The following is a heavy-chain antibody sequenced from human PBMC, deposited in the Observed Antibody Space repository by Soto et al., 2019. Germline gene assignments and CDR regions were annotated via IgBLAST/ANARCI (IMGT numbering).Heavy chain of an antibody. CDR3: ARGYSSGPDD. CDR1: GFTFSDHW. V-gene: IGHV3-74*01. CDR2: INSDGSTT. Sequence: EVQLVESGGGVVQPGGSLRLSCAASGFTFSDHWMHWVRQVPGKGLVWVARINSDGSTTTYADSVKGRFTISRANARNTVYRQMDSLRAGDTALYYCARGYSSGPDDWGQGTLVTVSS. D-gene: IGHD6-19*01. J-gene: IGHJ4*02.